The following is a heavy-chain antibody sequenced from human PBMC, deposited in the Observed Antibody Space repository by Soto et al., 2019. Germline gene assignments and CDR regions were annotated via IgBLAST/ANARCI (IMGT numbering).Heavy chain of an antibody. V-gene: IGHV3-9*01. CDR2: ISWNSNRI. CDR1: GFTFESYA. D-gene: IGHD6-19*01. J-gene: IGHJ5*02. CDR3: AKGIEQWLSNWFDP. Sequence: EVQLVESGGGLAQPGRSLRLSCEASGFTFESYAMHWIRQAPGKGLEWVSGISWNSNRIGYADSVKGRFTISRDNAKTSLYLQMNSLRVEDTAFYYCAKGIEQWLSNWFDPWGQGTLVTVSS.